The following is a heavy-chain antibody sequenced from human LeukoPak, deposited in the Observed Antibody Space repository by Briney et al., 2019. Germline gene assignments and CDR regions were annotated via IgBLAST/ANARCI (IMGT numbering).Heavy chain of an antibody. CDR1: GGSISSGDYY. CDR2: IYYSGST. V-gene: IGHV4-30-4*01. Sequence: NSSETLSLTCSVSGGSISSGDYYWSWIRQPPGKGLEWIGYIYYSGSTYYNPSLKSRVTIPVDTSKNQFSLKLSSVTAADTAVYYCARVRYSYGLYYFDYWGQGTLVTVSS. CDR3: ARVRYSYGLYYFDY. D-gene: IGHD5-18*01. J-gene: IGHJ4*02.